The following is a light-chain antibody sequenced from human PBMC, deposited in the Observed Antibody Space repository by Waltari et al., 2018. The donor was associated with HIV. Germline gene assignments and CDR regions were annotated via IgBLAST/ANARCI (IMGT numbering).Light chain of an antibody. Sequence: DTLSLSPGARATLSCRASQSVSSSYLAWYQQKVGQAPRLIIYGASNRATGIPDRFSGSGSGTHFTLTISRLEPEDFAMYYCQQYGSSSPLTFGGGTKVEIK. CDR1: QSVSSSY. J-gene: IGKJ4*01. CDR2: GAS. CDR3: QQYGSSSPLT. V-gene: IGKV3-20*01.